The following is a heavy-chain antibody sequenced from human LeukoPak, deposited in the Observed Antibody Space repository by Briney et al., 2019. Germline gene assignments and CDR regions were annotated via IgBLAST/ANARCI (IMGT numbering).Heavy chain of an antibody. Sequence: GGSLRLSCPASGFTFSGFAMSWVRQPSGKGLEWVSTISGSGGSTYYAESVKGRFTISRDNSKNTVFLQMNSLSAEDTAVYYCAKGSSGSYYRGYFDPWGQGTLVAVSS. CDR3: AKGSSGSYYRGYFDP. V-gene: IGHV3-23*01. CDR2: ISGSGGST. D-gene: IGHD3-10*01. J-gene: IGHJ5*02. CDR1: GFTFSGFA.